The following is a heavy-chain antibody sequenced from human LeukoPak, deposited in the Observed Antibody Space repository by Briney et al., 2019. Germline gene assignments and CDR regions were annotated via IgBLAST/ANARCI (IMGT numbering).Heavy chain of an antibody. CDR2: IRSKANSCAT. Sequence: GGSLRLSCAASGFTFSGSAMHWVRQASGKGLEWVGRIRSKANSCATAYAASVKGRFTISRDDSKNTAYLQMNSLKTEDTAVYYCTTTRIAAAPDYWGQGTLVTVSS. D-gene: IGHD6-13*01. V-gene: IGHV3-73*01. CDR1: GFTFSGSA. J-gene: IGHJ4*02. CDR3: TTTRIAAAPDY.